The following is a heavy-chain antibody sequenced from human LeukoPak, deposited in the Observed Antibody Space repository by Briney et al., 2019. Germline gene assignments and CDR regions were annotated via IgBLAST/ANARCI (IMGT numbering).Heavy chain of an antibody. D-gene: IGHD3-10*01. V-gene: IGHV3-21*01. J-gene: IGHJ4*02. CDR3: ARDHGSGSYFSHCDY. Sequence: PGGSLRLSCAASGFTFSSYSMNWVRQAPGKGLEWVSSISSSSSYIYYADSVKGRFTISRDNAKNSLYLQMNSLRAEDTAVYYCARDHGSGSYFSHCDYWGQGTLVTVSS. CDR1: GFTFSSYS. CDR2: ISSSSSYI.